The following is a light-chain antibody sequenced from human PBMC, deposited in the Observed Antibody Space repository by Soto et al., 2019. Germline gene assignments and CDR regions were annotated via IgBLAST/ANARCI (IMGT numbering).Light chain of an antibody. CDR1: QSISSW. V-gene: IGKV1-5*03. Sequence: DIQMTQSPSTLSASVGDRVTISCRASQSISSWLAWYRQKPGQAPKVLIYKASTLESGVPSRFSGSGSGTEFTLTISSLQPDDFATYYCQQYDDYPFTFGPGTKVDIK. J-gene: IGKJ3*01. CDR3: QQYDDYPFT. CDR2: KAS.